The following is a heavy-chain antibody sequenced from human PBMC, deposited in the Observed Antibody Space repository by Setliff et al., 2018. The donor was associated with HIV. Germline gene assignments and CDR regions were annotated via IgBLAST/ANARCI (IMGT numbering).Heavy chain of an antibody. V-gene: IGHV1-3*01. D-gene: IGHD3-10*01. CDR3: ARKGSGSSFDFEY. CDR2: INSVNGNT. Sequence: ASVKVSCKASGYTFTSYAMHWVRQAPGQRLEWMGWINSVNGNTKYSQKFQGRVTLTRDTSASTAYMELSSLRSEDTAVYYCARKGSGSSFDFEYWGQGTLVTVSS. CDR1: GYTFTSYA. J-gene: IGHJ4*02.